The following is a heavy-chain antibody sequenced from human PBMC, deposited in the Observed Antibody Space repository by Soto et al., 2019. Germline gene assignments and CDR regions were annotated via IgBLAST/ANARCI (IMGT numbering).Heavy chain of an antibody. CDR1: GYTFTSYG. CDR2: ISAYNGNT. V-gene: IGHV1-18*01. Sequence: QVQLVQSGAEVKKPGASVKVSCKASGYTFTSYGISWVRQAPGQVLEWMGWISAYNGNTNYAQKLQGRVTMTTDTSTSTAYMELRSLRSDDTAVYYCARVVPAAIRRANWFDPWGQGTLVTVSS. D-gene: IGHD2-2*02. J-gene: IGHJ5*02. CDR3: ARVVPAAIRRANWFDP.